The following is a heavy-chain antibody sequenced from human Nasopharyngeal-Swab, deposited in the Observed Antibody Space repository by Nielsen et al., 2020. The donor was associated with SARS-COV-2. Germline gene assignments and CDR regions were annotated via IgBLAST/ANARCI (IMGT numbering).Heavy chain of an antibody. V-gene: IGHV1-18*01. CDR3: ARGDIVVVPAAIDTSLFDY. D-gene: IGHD2-2*01. CDR2: ISAYNGNT. J-gene: IGHJ4*02. Sequence: WVRQAPGQGLEWMGWISAYNGNTNYAQKFQGRVTITRDTSASTAYMELSSLRSEDTAVYYCARGDIVVVPAAIDTSLFDYWGQGTLVTVSS.